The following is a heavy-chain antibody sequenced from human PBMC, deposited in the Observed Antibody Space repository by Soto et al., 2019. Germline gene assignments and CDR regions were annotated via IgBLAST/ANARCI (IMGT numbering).Heavy chain of an antibody. D-gene: IGHD4-4*01. CDR3: ARGATVTTYYYYYYMDV. Sequence: EVQLVESGGGLVKPGGSLRLSCAASGFTFSSYSMNWVRQAPGKGLEWVSSISSSSSYIYYADSVKGRFTISRDNAKNSLYLQMNSLRAEDTAVYYCARGATVTTYYYYYYMDVWGKGTTVTVSS. J-gene: IGHJ6*03. CDR1: GFTFSSYS. V-gene: IGHV3-21*01. CDR2: ISSSSSYI.